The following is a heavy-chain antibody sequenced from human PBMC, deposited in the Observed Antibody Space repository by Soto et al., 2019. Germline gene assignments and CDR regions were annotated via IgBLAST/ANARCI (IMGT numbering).Heavy chain of an antibody. J-gene: IGHJ4*02. CDR2: ISRDGYDI. Sequence: GGSLRLSCAASGFTFSTYAMSWVRQAPGKGLEWVSAISRDGYDIYYADSVKGRFTISRDNSKNTLYLQMNSLRAEDTAVYYCAKDQVCLPLDYWGQGTLGTVSA. V-gene: IGHV3-23*01. CDR1: GFTFSTYA. CDR3: AKDQVCLPLDY.